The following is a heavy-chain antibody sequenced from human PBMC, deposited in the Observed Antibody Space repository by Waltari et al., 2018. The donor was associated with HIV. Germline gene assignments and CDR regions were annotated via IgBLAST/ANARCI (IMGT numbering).Heavy chain of an antibody. J-gene: IGHJ4*02. D-gene: IGHD3-3*01. Sequence: QVQLQESGPGLVKPSATLSLPCSVSDYSITSGYYLGWIRQSPGRGLEWIGSIAQSGTTVYSPSLKSRITLFRNTSKNQFFLKLTSATAADTAVYYCASTYYDLLEGWYFDFWGQGRLVTVSS. V-gene: IGHV4-38-2*02. CDR1: DYSITSGYY. CDR3: ASTYYDLLEGWYFDF. CDR2: IAQSGTT.